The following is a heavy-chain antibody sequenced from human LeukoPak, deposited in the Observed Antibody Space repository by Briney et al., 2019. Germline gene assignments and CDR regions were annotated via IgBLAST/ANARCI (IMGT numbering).Heavy chain of an antibody. V-gene: IGHV3-11*01. CDR3: ARRPHCGGDCPLGWYFDL. CDR1: GFTFSDYY. D-gene: IGHD2-21*02. J-gene: IGHJ2*01. CDR2: ISSSGSTI. Sequence: GGSLRLSCAASGFTFSDYYMSWIRQAPGKGLEWVSYISSSGSTIYYADSVKGRFTISRDNAKNSLYLQMNSLRAEDTAVYYCARRPHCGGDCPLGWYFDLWGRGTLVTVSS.